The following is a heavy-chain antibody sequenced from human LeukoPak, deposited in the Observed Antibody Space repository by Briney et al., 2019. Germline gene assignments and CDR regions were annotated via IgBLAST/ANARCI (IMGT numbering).Heavy chain of an antibody. V-gene: IGHV4-38-2*02. Sequence: SETLSLTCTVSGYSISSGYYWGWIRQPPGKGLEWIGSIYHSGSTYYNPSLKSRVTISVGTSKNQFSLKLSSVTAADTAVYYCARGGYSYGFDYWGQGTLVTVSS. D-gene: IGHD5-18*01. J-gene: IGHJ4*02. CDR3: ARGGYSYGFDY. CDR1: GYSISSGYY. CDR2: IYHSGST.